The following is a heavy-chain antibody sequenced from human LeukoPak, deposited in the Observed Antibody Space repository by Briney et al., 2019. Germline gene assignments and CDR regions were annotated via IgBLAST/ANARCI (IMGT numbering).Heavy chain of an antibody. D-gene: IGHD5-18*01. CDR2: INPSGGST. CDR1: GYTFTSYY. V-gene: IGHV1-46*01. Sequence: ASVKVSCKASGYTFTSYYMHWVRQAPGQGLEWMGIINPSGGSTSYAQKFQGRVTMTRDTSTSTVYMELSSLRSEDTAVYYCARVGIQLWLRGGWFDPCGQGTLVTVSS. CDR3: ARVGIQLWLRGGWFDP. J-gene: IGHJ5*02.